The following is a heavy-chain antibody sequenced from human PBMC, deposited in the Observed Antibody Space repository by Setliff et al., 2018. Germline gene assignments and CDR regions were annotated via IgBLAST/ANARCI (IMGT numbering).Heavy chain of an antibody. D-gene: IGHD2-21*02. V-gene: IGHV1-69*10. CDR3: ARVVVVTAIPFYYYYGMDV. J-gene: IGHJ6*02. Sequence: SVTVSCKASGGTFSSYAISWVRQAPGQGLEWMGGIIPILGIANYAQKFQGRVTITTDESTSTAYMELSSLRSEDTAVYYCARVVVVTAIPFYYYYGMDVWGQGTTVTVSS. CDR1: GGTFSSYA. CDR2: IIPILGIA.